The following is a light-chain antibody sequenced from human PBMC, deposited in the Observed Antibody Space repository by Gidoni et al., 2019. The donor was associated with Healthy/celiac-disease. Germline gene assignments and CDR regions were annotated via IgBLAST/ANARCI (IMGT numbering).Light chain of an antibody. V-gene: IGKV1-33*01. Sequence: DLQLTQSPSSLSASVGDRVTITCQASQDISNYLNWYQQKPGKAPKLLIYDASKLETGVPSRLSGSGSGTDFTFTISSLQPEDIATYDCQQYDNLPITLGQXTRLKIK. CDR2: DAS. CDR3: QQYDNLPIT. CDR1: QDISNY. J-gene: IGKJ5*01.